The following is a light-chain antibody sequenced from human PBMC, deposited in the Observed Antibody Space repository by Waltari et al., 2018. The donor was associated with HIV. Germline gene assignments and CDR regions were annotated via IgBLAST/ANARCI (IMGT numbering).Light chain of an antibody. CDR1: KLGNKY. CDR2: QDT. CDR3: QAWDSTTLV. J-gene: IGLJ2*01. V-gene: IGLV3-1*01. Sequence: SYDVTQPLSVSVSPGQTATITCSGDKLGNKYTFWYQQKAGQSPVLVIYQDTQRPSDIPERFSGSNSGHTATLTISGTQPIDEADYYCQAWDSTTLVFGGGTKLTVL.